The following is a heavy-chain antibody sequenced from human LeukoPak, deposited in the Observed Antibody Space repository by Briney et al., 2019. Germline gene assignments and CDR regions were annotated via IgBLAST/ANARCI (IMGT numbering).Heavy chain of an antibody. CDR1: TDSFSSHY. CDR3: ARDLVTVTKGFDI. V-gene: IGHV4-59*11. J-gene: IGHJ3*02. CDR2: ISYIGST. Sequence: PSETLSLTCVVSTDSFSSHYWTWIRQPPGKGLEWIGYISYIGSTNYNPSLKSRVTISIDTSKNQFSLKLTSVTAADTAGYYCARDLVTVTKGFDIWGQGTMVSVSS. D-gene: IGHD4-17*01.